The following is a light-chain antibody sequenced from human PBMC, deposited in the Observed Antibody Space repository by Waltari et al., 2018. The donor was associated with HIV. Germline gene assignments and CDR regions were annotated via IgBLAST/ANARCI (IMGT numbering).Light chain of an antibody. Sequence: SALTQPASVSGSPGQSVTISCTGTSYGFDHPTFPSWYQQHPGKAPQLIIFGVNSRPSGISSRFSASKSGDTASLTISGLQSGDEADYYCTTYTAKDSLLIGSGTKLTVL. CDR2: GVN. CDR3: TTYTAKDSLL. J-gene: IGLJ2*01. CDR1: SYGFDHPTF. V-gene: IGLV2-14*01.